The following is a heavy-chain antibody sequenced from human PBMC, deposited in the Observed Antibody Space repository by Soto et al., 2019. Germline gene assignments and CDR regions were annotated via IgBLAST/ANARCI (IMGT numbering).Heavy chain of an antibody. J-gene: IGHJ4*02. Sequence: QVQLQESGPGLVKPSQTLSLTCTVSGGSISSGDYYWSWIRQPPGKGLEWIGYIFYSGSTYYNPSRTSXVXIXLDTSKNQFSLKLSSVTAADTAVYYCARNRVTQSDYWGQGTLVTVSS. D-gene: IGHD2-21*02. CDR3: ARNRVTQSDY. CDR1: GGSISSGDYY. CDR2: IFYSGST. V-gene: IGHV4-30-4*01.